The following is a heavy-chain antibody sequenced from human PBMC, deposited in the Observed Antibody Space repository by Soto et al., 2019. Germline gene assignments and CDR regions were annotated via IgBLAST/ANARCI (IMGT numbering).Heavy chain of an antibody. J-gene: IGHJ4*02. CDR3: ARVRVDAGYSSSWPADY. D-gene: IGHD6-13*01. CDR1: GGSISSGDYY. V-gene: IGHV4-30-4*01. Sequence: SETLSLTCTVSGGSISSGDYYWSWIRQPPGKGLEWIGYIYYSGSTYYNPSLKSRVTISVDTSKIHFSLNLSSVTAADTAVYYCARVRVDAGYSSSWPADYWGRGTLVTV. CDR2: IYYSGST.